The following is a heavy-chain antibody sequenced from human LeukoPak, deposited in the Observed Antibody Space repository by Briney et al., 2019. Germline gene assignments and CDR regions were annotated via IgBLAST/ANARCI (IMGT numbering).Heavy chain of an antibody. CDR1: GFTFSSYA. V-gene: IGHV3-30*04. CDR2: ISYDGSNK. CDR3: ARASGGRYCSSTSCYGGGYFDY. J-gene: IGHJ4*02. Sequence: QTGGSLRLSCAASGFTFSSYAMHWVRQAPGKGLEWVAVISYDGSNKYYADSVKGRFTISRDNSKNTLYLQMNSLRAEDTAVYYCARASGGRYCSSTSCYGGGYFDYWGQGTLVTVSS. D-gene: IGHD2-2*01.